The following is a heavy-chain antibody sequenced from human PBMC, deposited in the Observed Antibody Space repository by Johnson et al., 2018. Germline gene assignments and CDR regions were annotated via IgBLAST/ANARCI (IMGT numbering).Heavy chain of an antibody. J-gene: IGHJ6*02. D-gene: IGHD5-18*01. CDR2: TSYDGSKK. V-gene: IGHV3-30-3*01. CDR1: GLTFSSYA. CDR3: ARAVGTGVANREIYDYDFGMDV. Sequence: QVQLVQSGGGVVQPGSSVRLSCAASGLTFSSYAMHWVRQAPGKGLEWVSLTSYDGSKKYYADSVKGRFTISRDNSRNTRYMQMNGLRAEDTAVYYCARAVGTGVANREIYDYDFGMDVWGPGATVTVAS.